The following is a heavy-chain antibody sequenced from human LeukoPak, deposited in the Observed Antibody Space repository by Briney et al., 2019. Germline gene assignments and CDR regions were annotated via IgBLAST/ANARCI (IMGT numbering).Heavy chain of an antibody. D-gene: IGHD1-26*01. J-gene: IGHJ4*02. CDR3: ARVKWELLFFDY. CDR2: VNAGNGDT. Sequence: ASVKVSCKASGYAFTNYAVQWVRQAPGQRLEWMGWVNAGNGDTRYSPKFQGRVTIARDTSASTAYMELSSLRSEDTAVYYCARVKWELLFFDYWGQGTLVTVSS. V-gene: IGHV1-3*01. CDR1: GYAFTNYA.